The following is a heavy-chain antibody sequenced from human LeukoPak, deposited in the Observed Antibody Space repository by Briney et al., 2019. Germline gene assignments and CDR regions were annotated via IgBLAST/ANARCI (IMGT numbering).Heavy chain of an antibody. CDR3: ARVLSGYSSGWYLDY. CDR1: GGSVSSGSYY. V-gene: IGHV4-61*01. J-gene: IGHJ4*02. D-gene: IGHD6-19*01. Sequence: SETLSLTCTVSGGSVSSGSYYWSWIRQPPGKGLEWIGYIYCSGSTNYNPSLKSRVTISVDTSKNQFSLKLSSVTAADTAVYYCARVLSGYSSGWYLDYWGQGTLVTVSS. CDR2: IYCSGST.